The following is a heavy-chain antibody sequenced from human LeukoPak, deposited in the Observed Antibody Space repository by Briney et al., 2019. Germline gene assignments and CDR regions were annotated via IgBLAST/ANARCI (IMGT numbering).Heavy chain of an antibody. CDR1: GFTFSSYA. J-gene: IGHJ4*02. V-gene: IGHV3-23*01. Sequence: PGGSLRLSCAASGFTFSSYAMSWVRQAPGKGLEWVSAISGSGGSTYYADSVKGRFTISRDNSKNTLYLQMNSLRAEDTAVYYCAKDPLIFGIAARLEVDYWGQGTLVTVSS. CDR3: AKDPLIFGIAARLEVDY. D-gene: IGHD6-6*01. CDR2: ISGSGGST.